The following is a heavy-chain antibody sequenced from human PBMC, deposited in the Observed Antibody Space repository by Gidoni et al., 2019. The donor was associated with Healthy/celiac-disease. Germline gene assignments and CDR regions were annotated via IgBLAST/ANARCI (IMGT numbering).Heavy chain of an antibody. V-gene: IGHV3-30*02. CDR2: IRYDGSNK. CDR3: ASKPPWVQGVIGNY. D-gene: IGHD3-10*01. J-gene: IGHJ4*02. CDR1: GFTFSSYG. Sequence: QVQLVESGGGVVQPGGSLRISCAASGFTFSSYGMHWVRQAPGKGLEWVAFIRYDGSNKYYADSVKGRFTISRDNSENTLYLQMNSLRAEDTAVYYCASKPPWVQGVIGNYWGQGTLVTVSS.